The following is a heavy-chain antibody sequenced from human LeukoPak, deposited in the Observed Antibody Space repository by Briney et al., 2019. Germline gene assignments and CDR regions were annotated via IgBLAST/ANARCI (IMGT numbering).Heavy chain of an antibody. V-gene: IGHV4-39*07. CDR2: IYYSGTT. Sequence: PSETLSLTCTVSGGSISSSSHYWVWIRQPPGKGLEWIGSIYYSGTTYNNPSLKSRVTISVDTSKNQFSLKLSSVTAADTAVYYCARDIDPYYGSGRGGFDPWGQGTLVTVSS. D-gene: IGHD3-10*01. J-gene: IGHJ5*02. CDR3: ARDIDPYYGSGRGGFDP. CDR1: GGSISSSSHY.